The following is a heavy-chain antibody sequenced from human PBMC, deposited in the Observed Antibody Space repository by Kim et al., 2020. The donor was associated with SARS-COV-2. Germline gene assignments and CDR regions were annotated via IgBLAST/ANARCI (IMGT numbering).Heavy chain of an antibody. D-gene: IGHD2-2*01. CDR3: ARHRPPYCSSTSCLMPDAFDI. Sequence: GESLKISCKGSGYSFTSYWIGWVRQMPGKGLEWMGIIYPGDSDTIYSPSFQGQVTISADKSISTAYLQWSSLKASDTAMYYCARHRPPYCSSTSCLMPDAFDIWGQGTMVTVSS. V-gene: IGHV5-51*01. CDR1: GYSFTSYW. CDR2: IYPGDSDT. J-gene: IGHJ3*02.